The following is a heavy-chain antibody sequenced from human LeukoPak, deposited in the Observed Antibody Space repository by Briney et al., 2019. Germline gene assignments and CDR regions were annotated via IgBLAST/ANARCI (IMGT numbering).Heavy chain of an antibody. Sequence: GRSLRLSCAASGFTFDDYAMHWVRQAPGKGLEWVSGISWNSGSIGYADSVKGRFTISRDNAKNSLYLQMNSLRAEDMALYYCAKDYGSGSSYYYYMDVWGKGTTVTVSS. CDR3: AKDYGSGSSYYYYMDV. CDR1: GFTFDDYA. J-gene: IGHJ6*03. V-gene: IGHV3-9*03. D-gene: IGHD3-10*01. CDR2: ISWNSGSI.